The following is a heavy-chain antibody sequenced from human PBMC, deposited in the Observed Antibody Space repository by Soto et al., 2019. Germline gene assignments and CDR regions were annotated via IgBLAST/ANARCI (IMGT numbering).Heavy chain of an antibody. J-gene: IGHJ3*02. CDR2: ITASGGKT. CDR1: GFSLRSYA. Sequence: EVQRLESGGGLVQPGGSLRLSCAASGFSLRSYAMSWVRQAPGKGPEWVSGITASGGKTYYADSVKGRFTISRDNSKNTLYLQMNSLRAEDTAVYFCAKDPNGDYVGAFEIWGQGTMVTVSS. D-gene: IGHD4-17*01. CDR3: AKDPNGDYVGAFEI. V-gene: IGHV3-23*01.